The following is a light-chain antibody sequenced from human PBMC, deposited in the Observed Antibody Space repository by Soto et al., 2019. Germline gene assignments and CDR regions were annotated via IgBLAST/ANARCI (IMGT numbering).Light chain of an antibody. J-gene: IGKJ5*01. V-gene: IGKV3-20*01. Sequence: EIVMTLSPSTLSVSAGARATLSCRASKSVSSKLAWYQQKAGQAPRLLMYGASTRATGIPDRFSGSGPGTDFTLTISRLEHEDSAVYYCQQYGSSPPITFGQGTRLEIK. CDR1: KSVSSK. CDR2: GAS. CDR3: QQYGSSPPIT.